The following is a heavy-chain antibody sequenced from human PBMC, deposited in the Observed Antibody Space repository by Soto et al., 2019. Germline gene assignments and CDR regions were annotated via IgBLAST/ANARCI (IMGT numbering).Heavy chain of an antibody. D-gene: IGHD5-18*01. CDR1: GGSIGSDDYY. J-gene: IGHJ4*02. CDR2: INYSGNT. CDR3: ARDDGYNYGPFDY. V-gene: IGHV4-31*03. Sequence: QVQLQESGPGLVKPSQTLSLTCTVSGGSIGSDDYYWGWIRQHPVKGLEWIGYINYSGNTYYNPSLKSRGTISVDTSKNQFSLKLNSVTAADTAVYYCARDDGYNYGPFDYWGQGTLVTVSS.